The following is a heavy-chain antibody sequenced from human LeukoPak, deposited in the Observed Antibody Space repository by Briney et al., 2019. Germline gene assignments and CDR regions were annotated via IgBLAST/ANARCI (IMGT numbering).Heavy chain of an antibody. Sequence: PGGSLRLSCAASGFTFSSYGMHWVRQAPGKGLEWVAFIRYDGSNKYYADSVKGRFTISRDNSKNTLYLQMNSLRAEDTAVYYCARDPEFIAGALDYWGQGTLVSVSS. D-gene: IGHD6-13*01. CDR3: ARDPEFIAGALDY. CDR1: GFTFSSYG. J-gene: IGHJ4*02. CDR2: IRYDGSNK. V-gene: IGHV3-30*02.